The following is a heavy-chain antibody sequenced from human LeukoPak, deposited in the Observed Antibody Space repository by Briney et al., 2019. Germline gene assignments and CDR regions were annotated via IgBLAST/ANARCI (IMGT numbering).Heavy chain of an antibody. CDR3: ARCPAYYDFWSGYYSH. CDR2: IIPILGIA. D-gene: IGHD3-3*01. CDR1: GGTFSSYA. J-gene: IGHJ4*02. V-gene: IGHV1-69*04. Sequence: ASVKVSCKASGGTFSSYAISWVRQAPGQGLEWMGRIIPILGIANYAQKFQGRVTITADKSTSTAYMELSSLRSEDTAVYYCARCPAYYDFWSGYYSHWGQGTLVTVSS.